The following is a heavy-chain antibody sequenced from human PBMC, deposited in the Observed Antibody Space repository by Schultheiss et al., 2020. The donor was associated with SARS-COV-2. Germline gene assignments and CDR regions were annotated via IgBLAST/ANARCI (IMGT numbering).Heavy chain of an antibody. J-gene: IGHJ4*02. CDR1: GGSISSGGYY. Sequence: SDTLSLTCTVSGGSISSGGYYWGWIRQPPGKGLEWIGSIYHSGSTNYNPSLKSRVTISVDKSKNQFSLKLSSVTAADTAVYYCAREGETSGSYSVHFDYWGQGTLVTVSS. V-gene: IGHV4-39*07. CDR2: IYHSGST. D-gene: IGHD1-26*01. CDR3: AREGETSGSYSVHFDY.